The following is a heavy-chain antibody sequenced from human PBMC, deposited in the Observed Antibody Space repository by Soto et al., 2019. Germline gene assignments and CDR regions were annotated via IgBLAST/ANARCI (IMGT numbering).Heavy chain of an antibody. J-gene: IGHJ4*02. V-gene: IGHV4-39*01. CDR2: IYYSGST. CDR3: ARHLRIQIWFDY. D-gene: IGHD5-18*01. Sequence: ASETLSLTCTVSGGSISSSSYYWGWIRQPPGKGLEWIGSIYYSGSTYYNPSLKSRVTISVDTSKNQFSLKLSSVTAADTAVYYCARHLRIQIWFDYWGQGTLVTVSS. CDR1: GGSISSSSYY.